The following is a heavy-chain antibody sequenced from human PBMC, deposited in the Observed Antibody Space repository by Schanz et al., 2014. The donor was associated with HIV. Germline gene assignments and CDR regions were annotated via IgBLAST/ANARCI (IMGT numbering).Heavy chain of an antibody. J-gene: IGHJ4*02. Sequence: QVQLVESGGGVAQPGRSLRLSCAASGFTFSTYGMHWVRQAPGKGLEWVAVISYDGRNKKFANSVKGRFTISRDNSKNTLYLQMTTLRTEDTAVYYCAKPEYDSRGNSQSHFDSWGQGTLVTVSS. D-gene: IGHD3-22*01. V-gene: IGHV3-30*18. CDR3: AKPEYDSRGNSQSHFDS. CDR2: ISYDGRNK. CDR1: GFTFSTYG.